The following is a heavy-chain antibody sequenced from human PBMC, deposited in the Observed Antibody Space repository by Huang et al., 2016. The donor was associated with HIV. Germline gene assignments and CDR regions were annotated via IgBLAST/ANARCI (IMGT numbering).Heavy chain of an antibody. CDR1: GFSFSHYG. D-gene: IGHD2-21*02. J-gene: IGHJ4*02. V-gene: IGHV3-30*02. Sequence: QEQLVESGGGVVQPGGSLRLSYATAGFSFSHYGMHWVRQAPGKGLEWVAFRRLDGGNKHYADSAKGRFTISRENSKKMLFLEMNSLRGDDTAFYYCATDVGGYSFDYWGQGALVSVSS. CDR2: RRLDGGNK. CDR3: ATDVGGYSFDY.